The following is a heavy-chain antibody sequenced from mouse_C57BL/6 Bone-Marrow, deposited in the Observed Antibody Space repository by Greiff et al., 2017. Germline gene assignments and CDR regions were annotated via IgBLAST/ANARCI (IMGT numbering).Heavy chain of an antibody. CDR2: IRNKANGYTT. CDR3: ARFYYGSSYPYYYAMDY. V-gene: IGHV7-3*01. J-gene: IGHJ4*01. D-gene: IGHD1-1*01. Sequence: EVHLVESGGGLVQPGGSLSLSCAASGFTFTDYYMSWVRQPPGKALEWLGFIRNKANGYTTEYSASVKGRFTISRDNSQSILYLQMNALRAEDSATYYCARFYYGSSYPYYYAMDYWGQGTSVTVSS. CDR1: GFTFTDYY.